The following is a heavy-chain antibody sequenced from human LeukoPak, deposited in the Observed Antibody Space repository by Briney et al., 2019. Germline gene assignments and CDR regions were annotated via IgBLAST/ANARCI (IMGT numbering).Heavy chain of an antibody. J-gene: IGHJ4*02. CDR3: ARQACSGGSCYFDY. Sequence: SETLSLTCTVSGGSISSSSYYWGWIRQPPGKGLEWIGSIYYSGSTYYNPSLKSRVTISVDTSKNQFSLKLSSATAADTAVYYCARQACSGGSCYFDYWGQGTLVTVSS. CDR2: IYYSGST. D-gene: IGHD2-15*01. V-gene: IGHV4-39*01. CDR1: GGSISSSSYY.